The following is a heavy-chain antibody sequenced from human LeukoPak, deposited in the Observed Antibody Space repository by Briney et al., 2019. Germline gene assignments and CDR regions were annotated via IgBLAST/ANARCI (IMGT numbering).Heavy chain of an antibody. D-gene: IGHD4-17*01. Sequence: GGSLRLSCAASGFTFSDYYMSWIRQAPGKGLEWVSVIYSGGSTYYADSVKGRFTISRDNSKNTLYLQMNSLRAEDTAVYYCASSKTVTTYYDAFDIWGQGTMVTVSS. CDR3: ASSKTVTTYYDAFDI. CDR1: GFTFSDYY. J-gene: IGHJ3*02. V-gene: IGHV3-53*01. CDR2: IYSGGST.